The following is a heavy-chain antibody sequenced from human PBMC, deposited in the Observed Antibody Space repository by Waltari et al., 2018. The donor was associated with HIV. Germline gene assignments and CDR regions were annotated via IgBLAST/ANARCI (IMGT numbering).Heavy chain of an antibody. Sequence: EVQLVETGGGLIQPGGSLRLSCAASGFTVSSNYMSWVRQAPGKGLEWVSVIYSGGSTYYADSVKGRFTISRDNSKNTLYLQMNSLRAEDTAVYYCARDHPSSAGMDVWGQGTTVTVSS. V-gene: IGHV3-53*02. CDR2: IYSGGST. D-gene: IGHD6-6*01. J-gene: IGHJ6*02. CDR3: ARDHPSSAGMDV. CDR1: GFTVSSNY.